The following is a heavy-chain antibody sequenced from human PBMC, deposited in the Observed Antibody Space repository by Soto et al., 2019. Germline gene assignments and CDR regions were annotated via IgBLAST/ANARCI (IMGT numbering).Heavy chain of an antibody. CDR2: FIPIFVSA. J-gene: IGHJ4*02. D-gene: IGHD3-10*01. CDR3: ARDVSSDTTGFRGYDL. Sequence: QLHLVQSGAEVKKPGSSVKVSCKASGGTVSSYAITWVRQAPGKGLEWMGVFIPIFVSAHYAPKFQGRITITADESTSTAYMELSGLTSEDTAIYYCARDVSSDTTGFRGYDLWGQGTQVTVSS. V-gene: IGHV1-69*01. CDR1: GGTVSSYA.